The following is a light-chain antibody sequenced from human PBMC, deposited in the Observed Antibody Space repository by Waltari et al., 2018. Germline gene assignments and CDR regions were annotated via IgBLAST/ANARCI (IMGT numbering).Light chain of an antibody. J-gene: IGLJ2*01. V-gene: IGLV3-21*02. CDR2: DDS. CDR1: NVGSET. CDR3: QVWDTTNDHVV. Sequence: SYVLTQPPSVSVAPGQTASITCGGNNVGSETVHWYPREPGQAPVLVVYDDSDRPSGIPERFSGSKSGSMATLTISRVEAGDEADYYCQVWDTTNDHVVFGGGTKLTVL.